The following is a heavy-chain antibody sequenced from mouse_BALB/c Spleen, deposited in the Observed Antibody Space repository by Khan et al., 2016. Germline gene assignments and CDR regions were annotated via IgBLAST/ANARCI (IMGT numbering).Heavy chain of an antibody. D-gene: IGHD2-3*01. V-gene: IGHV3-2*02. CDR2: ISYSGST. CDR1: GYSITSDYA. J-gene: IGHJ3*01. CDR3: ARRIDGYYWFAY. Sequence: EVQLQESGPGLVKPSQSLSLTCTVTGYSITSDYAWNWIRQFPGNKLEWMGYISYSGSTSYNPSLKSRISITRDTSKNQFFLQLNSVTTEDTATDYCARRIDGYYWFAYWGQGTLVTVSA.